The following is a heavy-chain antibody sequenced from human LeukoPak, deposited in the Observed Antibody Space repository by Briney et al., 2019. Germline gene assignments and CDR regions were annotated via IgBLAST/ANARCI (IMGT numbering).Heavy chain of an antibody. V-gene: IGHV4-34*01. CDR1: GGSFSGYS. J-gene: IGHJ5*02. CDR2: INHSGST. Sequence: SEPLSLTCAVYGGSFSGYSWSWIRPPPGKGLEWIGEINHSGSTNYNPSLKSRVTISVDTSKKQFSLKLSSGTAADTAVYYCARGRLLMWFDPWGQGTLVTVSS. D-gene: IGHD3-16*01. CDR3: ARGRLLMWFDP.